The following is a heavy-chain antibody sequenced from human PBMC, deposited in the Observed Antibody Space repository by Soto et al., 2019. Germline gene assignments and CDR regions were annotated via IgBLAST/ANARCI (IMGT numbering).Heavy chain of an antibody. J-gene: IGHJ6*02. CDR2: ISGSGGST. CDR3: AKDARYCTNGVCPYYYYYYGMDV. D-gene: IGHD2-8*01. Sequence: GGSLRLSCAASGFTFSSYAMSWVRQAPGKGLEWVSAISGSGGSTYYADSVKGRFTISRDNSKNTLYLQMNSLRAEDTAVYYCAKDARYCTNGVCPYYYYYYGMDVWGQGTTVTVSS. V-gene: IGHV3-23*01. CDR1: GFTFSSYA.